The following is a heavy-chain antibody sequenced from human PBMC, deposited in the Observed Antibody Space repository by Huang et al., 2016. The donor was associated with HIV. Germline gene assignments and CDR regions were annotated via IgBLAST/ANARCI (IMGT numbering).Heavy chain of an antibody. CDR1: GGSISSSSYY. CDR2: IYDSGNT. V-gene: IGHV4-39*01. J-gene: IGHJ6*02. D-gene: IGHD6-19*01. CDR3: ARHGRVAGHYYNNMDV. Sequence: LVKSSETLSLICTVSGGSISSSSYYWGWIRQPPGKGPEWIGSIYDSGNTYYNPPLKSRVTISVDTSKNQFSLKVNSVTAADTAVYYCARHGRVAGHYYNNMDVWGRGTTVTVSS.